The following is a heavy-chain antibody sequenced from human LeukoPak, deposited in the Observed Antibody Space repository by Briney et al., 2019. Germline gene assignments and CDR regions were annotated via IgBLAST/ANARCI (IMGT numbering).Heavy chain of an antibody. V-gene: IGHV3-53*01. J-gene: IGHJ6*02. D-gene: IGHD6-19*01. CDR2: IYAGGST. CDR1: GFTVNSNY. Sequence: GGSLRLSCAASGFTVNSNYMSWVRQAPGKGLEWVSVIYAGGSTYYTDSVKGRFTISRDNSKNTLYLQMNSLRAEDTAVYYCAREMLRGLDGSGWYGYGMDVWGQGTTVTVSS. CDR3: AREMLRGLDGSGWYGYGMDV.